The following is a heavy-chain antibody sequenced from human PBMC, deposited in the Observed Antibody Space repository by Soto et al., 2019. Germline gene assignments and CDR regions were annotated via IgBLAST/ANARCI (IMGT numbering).Heavy chain of an antibody. CDR1: WVTFIDLA. CDR3: AKVKGTIWEAFDY. J-gene: IGHJ4*02. Sequence: WGLHRHPYAASWVTFIDLAMRRVRQAPGKGLEWVAVISYDGSNKYYADSVKGRFTISRDNSKNTLYLQMNSLRAEDTVFYYCAKVKGTIWEAFDYWGQGTLVTVSS. V-gene: IGHV3-30-3*01. D-gene: IGHD1-7*01. CDR2: ISYDGSNK.